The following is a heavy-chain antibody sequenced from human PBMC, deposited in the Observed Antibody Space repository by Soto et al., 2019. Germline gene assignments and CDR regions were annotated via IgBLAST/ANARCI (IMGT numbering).Heavy chain of an antibody. CDR1: GYTFTSYD. CDR2: MNPNSGNT. D-gene: IGHD6-19*01. CDR3: ARGGLAVAGLNYYYGMDV. Sequence: QVQLVQSGAEVKKPGASVKVSCKASGYTFTSYDINWVRQATGQGLESMGWMNPNSGNTGYAQKFQGRVTMTRNTSISTAYMELSSLRSEDTAVYYCARGGLAVAGLNYYYGMDVWGQGTTVTVSS. V-gene: IGHV1-8*01. J-gene: IGHJ6*02.